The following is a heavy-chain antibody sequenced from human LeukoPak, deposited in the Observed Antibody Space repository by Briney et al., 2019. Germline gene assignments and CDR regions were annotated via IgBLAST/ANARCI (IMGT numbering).Heavy chain of an antibody. D-gene: IGHD2-15*01. Sequence: PGGSLRLSCAASGFTFSTYWMSWVRQAPGKGLEWVANIKQDGSDKYYVDSVKGRFTISRDNAKNSLFLQMNSLRAEDTAVYYCARVRCSSYSCFPDYWGQGTLVTVSS. V-gene: IGHV3-7*01. CDR3: ARVRCSSYSCFPDY. CDR2: IKQDGSDK. CDR1: GFTFSTYW. J-gene: IGHJ4*02.